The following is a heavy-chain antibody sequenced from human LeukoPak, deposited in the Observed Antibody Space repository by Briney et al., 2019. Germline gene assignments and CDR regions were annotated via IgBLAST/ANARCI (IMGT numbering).Heavy chain of an antibody. CDR3: ARQFYDFWSGTPYNWFDP. J-gene: IGHJ5*02. Sequence: SETLSLTCTVSGGSISSSSYYWGWIRQPPGKGLEWIGSIYYSGSTYYNPSLKSRVTISVDTSKNQFSLKLSSVTAADTAVYYRARQFYDFWSGTPYNWFDPWGQGTLVTVSS. CDR2: IYYSGST. D-gene: IGHD3-3*01. V-gene: IGHV4-39*01. CDR1: GGSISSSSYY.